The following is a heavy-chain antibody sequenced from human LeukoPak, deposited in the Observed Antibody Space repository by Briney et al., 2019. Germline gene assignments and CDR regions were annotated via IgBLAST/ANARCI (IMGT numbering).Heavy chain of an antibody. CDR1: GGSISSSNW. CDR3: ARGTITTVTDS. Sequence: SETLSLTCAISGGSISSSNWWTWVRQPPGKGLEWVGEIYLRGNTNYNPPLESRVTISVDGSKTQLSLRLESVTAADTAVYYCARGTITTVTDSWGPGTLVTVSS. J-gene: IGHJ4*02. D-gene: IGHD4-17*01. CDR2: IYLRGNT. V-gene: IGHV4-4*02.